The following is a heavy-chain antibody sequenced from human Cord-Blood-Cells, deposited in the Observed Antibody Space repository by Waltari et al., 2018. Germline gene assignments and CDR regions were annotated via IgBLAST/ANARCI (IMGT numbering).Heavy chain of an antibody. CDR2: INHSGST. CDR1: GGCFSGYY. J-gene: IGHJ4*02. V-gene: IGHV4-34*01. Sequence: QVQLQQWGAGLLKPSETLSLTCAVYGGCFSGYYCGWIRQSPGKGLAWIGEINHSGSTNYNPSLKSRVTISVDTSKNQFSLKLSSVTAADTAVYYCARQRSDFWSGYFPYYFDYWGQGTLVTVSS. D-gene: IGHD3-3*01. CDR3: ARQRSDFWSGYFPYYFDY.